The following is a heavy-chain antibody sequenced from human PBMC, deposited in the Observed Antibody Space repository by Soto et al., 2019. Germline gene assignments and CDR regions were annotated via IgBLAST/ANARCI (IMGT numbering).Heavy chain of an antibody. CDR3: ARDGEFLGWGY. D-gene: IGHD3-10*01. J-gene: IGHJ4*02. V-gene: IGHV1-69*12. Sequence: QVQLVQSGAEVKKPGSSVKVSCKASGGTFSSYGISWVRQAPGQGLEGMGGIIPIFGTATYAQRFQGRVTITADESTSTVYMELSSLRSEDTAMYYCARDGEFLGWGYWGQGTLVTVSS. CDR2: IIPIFGTA. CDR1: GGTFSSYG.